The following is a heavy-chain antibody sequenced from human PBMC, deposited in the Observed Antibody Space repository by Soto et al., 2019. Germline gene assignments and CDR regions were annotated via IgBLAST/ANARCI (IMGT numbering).Heavy chain of an antibody. D-gene: IGHD2-21*02. J-gene: IGHJ4*02. Sequence: QVQLVQSGAEEKKPGASVKVSCKASEYTFTSYAMHWARQAPGQRLEWMGGFNAGNGNTKYSQKFQGRVTITRDTSASTAYMELSSLRSEDTAVYYCARSIVVVTALDYWGQGTLVTVSS. CDR1: EYTFTSYA. CDR3: ARSIVVVTALDY. V-gene: IGHV1-3*05. CDR2: FNAGNGNT.